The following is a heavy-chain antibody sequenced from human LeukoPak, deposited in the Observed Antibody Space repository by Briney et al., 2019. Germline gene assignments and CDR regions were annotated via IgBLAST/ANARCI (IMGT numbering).Heavy chain of an antibody. V-gene: IGHV3-7*01. Sequence: PGGSLRLSCAASGFSFSDYAMNWVRQAPGKGLEWVACIKEDGSEKYYVGSVKGRFTVSRDNSKDTLYLQMGSLRAEDMAVYYCTRDIGRLRGDAFDFWGQGTMVTVSS. CDR3: TRDIGRLRGDAFDF. CDR2: IKEDGSEK. CDR1: GFSFSDYA. D-gene: IGHD2-15*01. J-gene: IGHJ3*01.